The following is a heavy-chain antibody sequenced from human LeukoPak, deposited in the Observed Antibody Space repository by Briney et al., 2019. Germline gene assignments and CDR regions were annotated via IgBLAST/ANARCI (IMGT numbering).Heavy chain of an antibody. J-gene: IGHJ5*02. V-gene: IGHV1-46*01. Sequence: ASVKVSCKASGYTFTSYYMHWVRQAPGQGLEWMGIINPSGGSTSYAQKFQGRVTMTRDMSTSTVYMELSSLRSEDTAVYYCAREGIPGYSSSWYGNWFDPWGQGTLVTVSS. D-gene: IGHD6-13*01. CDR1: GYTFTSYY. CDR3: AREGIPGYSSSWYGNWFDP. CDR2: INPSGGST.